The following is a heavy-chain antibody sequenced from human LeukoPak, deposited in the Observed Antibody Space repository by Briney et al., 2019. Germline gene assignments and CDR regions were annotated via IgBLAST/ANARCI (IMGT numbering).Heavy chain of an antibody. Sequence: PSETLSLTCTVSGGSISSTSHYWGWIRQPPGKGLEWIGSIYYNPSLKSRVTISVDTSKNQFSLRLSSVTAAGMAVYFCARLGYSVSWTDCWGQGTLVTVSS. V-gene: IGHV4-39*01. J-gene: IGHJ4*02. D-gene: IGHD6-13*01. CDR1: GGSISSTSHY. CDR3: ARLGYSVSWTDC. CDR2: I.